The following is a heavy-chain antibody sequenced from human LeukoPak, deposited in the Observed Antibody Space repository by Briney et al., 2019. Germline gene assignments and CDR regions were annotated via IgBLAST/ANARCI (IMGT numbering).Heavy chain of an antibody. CDR1: GGSISSGDYY. Sequence: PSETLSLTCTVSGGSISSGDYYWSWIRQPPGKGLEWIGYIYYSGSTYYNPSLKSRVTISVDTSKNQISLKLSSVTAADTAVYYCARDPPHYYDSSGRPIWGQGTLVTVSS. D-gene: IGHD3-22*01. CDR3: ARDPPHYYDSSGRPI. CDR2: IYYSGST. V-gene: IGHV4-30-4*01. J-gene: IGHJ4*02.